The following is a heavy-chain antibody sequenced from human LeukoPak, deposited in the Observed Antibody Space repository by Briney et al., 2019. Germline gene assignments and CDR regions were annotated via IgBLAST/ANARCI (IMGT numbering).Heavy chain of an antibody. CDR1: GFTFSNYW. V-gene: IGHV3-7*01. D-gene: IGHD2-2*02. CDR2: IKQDGSEK. J-gene: IGHJ4*02. CDR3: ARASLYNIVVVPAAIRGPYFDY. Sequence: GGSLRLPCAASGFTFSNYWMTWVRQAPGKGLEWVANIKQDGSEKYYVDSVKGRFTISRDNAKNALYLQMNSLRAEDTAVYFCARASLYNIVVVPAAIRGPYFDYWGQGTLVTVSS.